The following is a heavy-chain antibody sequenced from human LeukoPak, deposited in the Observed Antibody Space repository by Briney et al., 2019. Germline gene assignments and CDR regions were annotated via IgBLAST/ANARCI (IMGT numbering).Heavy chain of an antibody. Sequence: GGSLRLSCVVSGFTFSTYTMNWVRQAPGKGLEWVSSISSGSRDIYYADSLKGRFTISRDNAKNSLYLQMNSLRAEDTAVYYCTSPTYYYDSWGQGTLVTVSS. J-gene: IGHJ4*02. CDR3: TSPTYYYDS. CDR2: ISSGSRDI. D-gene: IGHD3-22*01. CDR1: GFTFSTYT. V-gene: IGHV3-21*01.